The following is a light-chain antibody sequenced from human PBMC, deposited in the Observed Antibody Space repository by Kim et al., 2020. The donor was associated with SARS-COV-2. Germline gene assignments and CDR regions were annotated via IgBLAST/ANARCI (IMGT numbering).Light chain of an antibody. CDR1: SSNIASNY. J-gene: IGLJ1*01. V-gene: IGLV1-47*01. CDR2: RND. CDR3: AAWDDSLRGYV. Sequence: GQRVTISCSGSSSNIASNYVDWYQQLPGTAPKLLIYRNDQRPSGVPDRFSGSKSGTSASLAISGFRSEDEADYYCAAWDDSLRGYVFGPGTKVTVL.